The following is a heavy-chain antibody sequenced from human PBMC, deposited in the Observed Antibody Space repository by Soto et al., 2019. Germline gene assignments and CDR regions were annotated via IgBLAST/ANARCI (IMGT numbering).Heavy chain of an antibody. CDR2: ISGSGGST. D-gene: IGHD3-22*01. CDR3: AKGGYDSSGYLTARAY. CDR1: GFTFSSYA. V-gene: IGHV3-23*01. Sequence: GGSLRLSCAASGFTFSSYAMSWVRQAPGKGLEWVSAISGSGGSTYYADSVKGRFTISRDNSKNTLYLQMNGLRAEDTAVYYCAKGGYDSSGYLTARAYWGQGTLVTVSS. J-gene: IGHJ4*02.